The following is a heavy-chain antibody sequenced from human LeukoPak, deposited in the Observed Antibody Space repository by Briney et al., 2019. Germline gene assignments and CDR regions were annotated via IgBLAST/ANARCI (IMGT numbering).Heavy chain of an antibody. Sequence: GESLKISCKGSGYSFTSYWIGWVRQMLGKGLEWMGIIYPGDSDTRYSPSFQGQVTISADKSISTAYLQWSSLKASDIAMYYCARHRCDYGEHYYYYMDVWGKGTTVTVSS. CDR3: ARHRCDYGEHYYYYMDV. V-gene: IGHV5-51*01. CDR2: IYPGDSDT. D-gene: IGHD4-17*01. CDR1: GYSFTSYW. J-gene: IGHJ6*03.